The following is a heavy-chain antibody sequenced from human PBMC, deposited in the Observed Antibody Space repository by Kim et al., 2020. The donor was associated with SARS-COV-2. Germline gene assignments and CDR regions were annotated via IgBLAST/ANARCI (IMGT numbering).Heavy chain of an antibody. Sequence: SVKVSCKASGGTFSSYAISWVRQAPGQGLEWMGRIIPIPGIANYAPKFQGRVTITADKSTSTAYMELSSLRSEDTAVYYCAREDNVGDYVWGSYRYNWGQATLVTVSS. J-gene: IGHJ4*02. D-gene: IGHD3-16*02. CDR1: GGTFSSYA. CDR2: IIPIPGIA. CDR3: AREDNVGDYVWGSYRYN. V-gene: IGHV1-69*04.